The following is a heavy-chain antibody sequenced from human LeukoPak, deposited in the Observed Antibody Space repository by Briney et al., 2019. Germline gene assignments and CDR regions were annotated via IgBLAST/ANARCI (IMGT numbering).Heavy chain of an antibody. Sequence: ASVKVSCKASGYTFTSYGISWVRQAPGQGLEWMGWISAYNGNTDYAQKLQGRVTMTTDTSTSRAYMELRSLRSDDTAVYYCARAPPEVIVVVYAFDIWGQGTMVTVSS. CDR1: GYTFTSYG. D-gene: IGHD3-22*01. CDR2: ISAYNGNT. V-gene: IGHV1-18*01. J-gene: IGHJ3*02. CDR3: ARAPPEVIVVVYAFDI.